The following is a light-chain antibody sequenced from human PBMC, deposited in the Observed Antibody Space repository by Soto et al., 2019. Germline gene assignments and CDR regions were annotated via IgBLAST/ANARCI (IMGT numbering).Light chain of an antibody. CDR1: QSVSNW. CDR2: ATS. V-gene: IGKV1-39*01. Sequence: DIQMTQSPSTLSASVGDRVTITCRASQSVSNWLAWYQQKPGKAPKLLIYATSTLQSGVPSRFGGSGSGTEFTLTISSLQPDDFAAYYCQQSYSTPYTFGQGTKVDIK. CDR3: QQSYSTPYT. J-gene: IGKJ2*01.